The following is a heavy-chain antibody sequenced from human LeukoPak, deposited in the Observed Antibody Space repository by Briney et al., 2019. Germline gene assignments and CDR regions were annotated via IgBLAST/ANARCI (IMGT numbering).Heavy chain of an antibody. CDR3: ARVWGDFDL. J-gene: IGHJ2*01. V-gene: IGHV3-74*01. CDR2: INSDGSST. CDR1: GFTFSTYW. D-gene: IGHD3-16*01. Sequence: GGSLRLSCAASGFTFSTYWMHWVRQAPGTGLVWVSLINSDGSSTNYADSVKGRFTISRDNAKNTLYLQMNSLRVEDTAVYYCARVWGDFDLWGRGTLVTVSS.